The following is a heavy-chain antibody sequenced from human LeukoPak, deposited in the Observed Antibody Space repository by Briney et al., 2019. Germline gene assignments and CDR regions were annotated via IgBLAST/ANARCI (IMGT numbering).Heavy chain of an antibody. D-gene: IGHD3-22*01. CDR1: GFTFNTYN. Sequence: PGGSLRLSCAASGFTFNTYNMNWVRQAPGKGLEWVSSITGIGSSTYYADSVKGRFTISRDNSKNTLYLQMNSLRAEDTAVYYCAKDQSYYDSSGAYYFDYWGQGTLVTVSS. V-gene: IGHV3-23*01. CDR3: AKDQSYYDSSGAYYFDY. CDR2: ITGIGSST. J-gene: IGHJ4*02.